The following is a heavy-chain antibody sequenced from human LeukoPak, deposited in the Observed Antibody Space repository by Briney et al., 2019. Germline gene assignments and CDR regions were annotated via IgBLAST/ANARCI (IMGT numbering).Heavy chain of an antibody. V-gene: IGHV1-69*05. D-gene: IGHD3-10*01. Sequence: SVKVSCKASGGTFSSYAISWVRQAPGQGLEWMGGLIPIFGTANYAQKFQGRVTITTDESTSTAYMELSSLRSEDTAVYYCASLLWPQYYFDYWGQGTLVTVSS. J-gene: IGHJ4*02. CDR1: GGTFSSYA. CDR2: LIPIFGTA. CDR3: ASLLWPQYYFDY.